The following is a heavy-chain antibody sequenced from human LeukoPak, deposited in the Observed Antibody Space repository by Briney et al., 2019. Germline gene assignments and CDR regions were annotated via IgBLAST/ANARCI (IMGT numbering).Heavy chain of an antibody. CDR1: GFTFSSYA. Sequence: PGGSLRLSCAASGFTFSSYAMSWVRQAPGKGLEWVSAISGSGGSTYYADSVKGRFTISRDNSKNTLYLQMNSLRAEDTAVYYCARDGYGSGSGDYWGQGTLVTVSS. J-gene: IGHJ4*02. D-gene: IGHD3-10*01. V-gene: IGHV3-23*01. CDR2: ISGSGGST. CDR3: ARDGYGSGSGDY.